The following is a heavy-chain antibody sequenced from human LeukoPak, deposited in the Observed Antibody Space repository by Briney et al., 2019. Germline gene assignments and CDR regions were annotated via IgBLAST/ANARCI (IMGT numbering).Heavy chain of an antibody. V-gene: IGHV4-59*12. CDR2: IYYSGST. CDR3: TREDYGDASIDY. Sequence: KPSETLSLTCTVSGGSISSYYWSWIRQPPGKGLEWIGYIYYSGSTNYNPSLKSRVTMAVDTSKNQFSLRLTSVTAADTAVYFCTREDYGDASIDYWGQGTLVTVSS. J-gene: IGHJ4*02. CDR1: GGSISSYY. D-gene: IGHD4-17*01.